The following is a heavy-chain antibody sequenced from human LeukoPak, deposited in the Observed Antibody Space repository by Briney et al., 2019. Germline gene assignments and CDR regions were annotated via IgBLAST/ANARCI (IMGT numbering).Heavy chain of an antibody. V-gene: IGHV4-39*01. CDR1: GGSTSSDSQY. J-gene: IGHJ4*02. Sequence: PSETLSLTCTVSGGSTSSDSQYWGWIRQTPGKGLEWIGSIHYRGNTYNNPSLKSRVTLSVDTSKSQFSLKLSSVTAADTAVYYCTRPMYSTSYYFWGPGTLVTVSS. CDR3: TRPMYSTSYYF. CDR2: IHYRGNT. D-gene: IGHD1-26*01.